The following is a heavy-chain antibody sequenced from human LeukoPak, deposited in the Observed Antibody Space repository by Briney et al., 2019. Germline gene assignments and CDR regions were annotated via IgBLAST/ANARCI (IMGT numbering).Heavy chain of an antibody. V-gene: IGHV3-48*04. D-gene: IGHD1-26*01. Sequence: PGGSLRLSCAASGFPFSTYWMSWVRQAPGKGLEWVSYISSNGSTIYYADSVKGRFTISRDNAKNSLYLQMNSLRAEDTAVYYCARDRVLGILHTDWGQGTLVTVSS. J-gene: IGHJ4*02. CDR3: ARDRVLGILHTD. CDR2: ISSNGSTI. CDR1: GFPFSTYW.